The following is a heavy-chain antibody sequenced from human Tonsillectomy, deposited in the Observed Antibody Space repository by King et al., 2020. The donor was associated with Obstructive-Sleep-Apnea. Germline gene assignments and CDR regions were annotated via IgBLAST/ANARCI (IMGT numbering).Heavy chain of an antibody. D-gene: IGHD3-10*01. CDR3: ARDSGIFYFFDY. CDR2: IYYSGST. V-gene: IGHV4-59*01. Sequence: QLQESGPGLVKTSETLSLTCTVSGGSISSYYWSWIRQPPGKGLEWIGYIYYSGSTNYNPSLKSRVTISVDTSKNQFSLKMSSVTAADTAVYYCARDSGIFYFFDYWGQGTLVTVSS. CDR1: GGSISSYY. J-gene: IGHJ4*02.